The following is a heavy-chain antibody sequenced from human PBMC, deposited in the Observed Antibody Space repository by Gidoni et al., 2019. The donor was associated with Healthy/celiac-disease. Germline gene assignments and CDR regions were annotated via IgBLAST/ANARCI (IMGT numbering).Heavy chain of an antibody. CDR2: IIPIFGPA. CDR3: ARARDWYGVVAAYYYYYGMDV. V-gene: IGHV1-69*01. Sequence: QVQLVQSGAEVKKPGSSVKVSCKASGGTFSRYAVSRVRQAPGQGLEWMGGIIPIFGPATYAQKFQGRVTITADESTSTAYMELSSLRSEDTAVYYCARARDWYGVVAAYYYYYGMDVWGQGTTVTVSS. D-gene: IGHD2-15*01. J-gene: IGHJ6*02. CDR1: GGTFSRYA.